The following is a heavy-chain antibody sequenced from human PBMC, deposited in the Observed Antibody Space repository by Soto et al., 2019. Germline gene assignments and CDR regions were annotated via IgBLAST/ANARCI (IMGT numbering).Heavy chain of an antibody. CDR2: IYYSGNT. V-gene: IGHV4-30-4*01. D-gene: IGHD6-6*01. J-gene: IGHJ4*02. CDR3: ARDKTSSLATPSDS. CDR1: GGSISSGDYY. Sequence: QVQLQESGPGLVKPSQTLSLTCTVSGGSISSGDYYWSWIRQPPGKGLEWIGSIYYSGNTYYNPSLKSRVTISVDTSKNQFSLNLSSVTAADTALYYCARDKTSSLATPSDSWGQGTLVTVSS.